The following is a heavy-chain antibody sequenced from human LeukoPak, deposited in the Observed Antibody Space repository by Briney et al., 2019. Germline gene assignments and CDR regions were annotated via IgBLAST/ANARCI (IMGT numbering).Heavy chain of an antibody. CDR2: IKQDGSEK. CDR1: GFTFSSYW. V-gene: IGHV3-7*04. J-gene: IGHJ6*02. CDR3: ARQYYYGMDV. Sequence: GGSLRLSCAASGFTFSSYWMSWLRHAPGKGLEWVANIKQDGSEKYYVDSVRGRFTISRDNAKTSLWLQMNSLRAEDTAVYYCARQYYYGMDVWGQGTTVTVSS.